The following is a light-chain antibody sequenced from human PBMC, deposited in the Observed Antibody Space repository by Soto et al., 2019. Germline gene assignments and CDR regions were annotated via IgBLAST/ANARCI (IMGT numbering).Light chain of an antibody. CDR2: DAS. Sequence: IRMTQSPSSFSESTGDRVTITCRASQSISTWLAWYQQKQGKXXKXXIYDASTLETGVPSRFSGSGSGTELTITISSLQPDDFETFYCQQYDTFPRTFGQGTKVDIK. J-gene: IGKJ1*01. CDR3: QQYDTFPRT. CDR1: QSISTW. V-gene: IGKV1-5*01.